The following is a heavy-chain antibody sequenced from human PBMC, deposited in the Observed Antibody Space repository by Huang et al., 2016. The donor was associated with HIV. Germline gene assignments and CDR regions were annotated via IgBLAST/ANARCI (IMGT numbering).Heavy chain of an antibody. CDR1: GGSFNNFG. J-gene: IGHJ3*01. V-gene: IGHV1-69*13. Sequence: QVQLVQSGAEVRKPGSSVKVSCRASGGSFNNFGINWVRQAHGQGLEWMGGRIPGFGTRNDGQRVQGRVTITADETTGVVYMELSSLRSDDTAVYFCAKRGGAWGSPYAFDLWGPGTMVTVSS. CDR3: AKRGGAWGSPYAFDL. CDR2: RIPGFGTR. D-gene: IGHD3-16*01.